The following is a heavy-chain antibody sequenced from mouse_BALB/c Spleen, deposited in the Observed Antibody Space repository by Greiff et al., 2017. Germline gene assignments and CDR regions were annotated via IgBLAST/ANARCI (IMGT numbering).Heavy chain of an antibody. Sequence: VQVVESGPGLVAPSQSLSITCTVSGFSLTDYGVSWIRQPPGKGLEWLGVIWGGGSTYYNSALKSRLSISKDNSKSQVFLKMNSLQTDDTAMYYCAKDYYGSSLYWYFDVWGAGTTVTVSS. CDR3: AKDYYGSSLYWYFDV. CDR2: IWGGGST. CDR1: GFSLTDYG. J-gene: IGHJ1*01. D-gene: IGHD1-1*01. V-gene: IGHV2-6-5*01.